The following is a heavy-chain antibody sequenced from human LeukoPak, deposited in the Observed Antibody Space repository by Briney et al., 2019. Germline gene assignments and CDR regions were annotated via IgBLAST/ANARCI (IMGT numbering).Heavy chain of an antibody. CDR2: IYYSGST. Sequence: SETLSLTCTVSGGSISSSSYYWGWIRQPPGKGLEWIGSIYYSGSTYYNPSLKSRFTISVDTSKNQFSLKLSSVTAADTAVYYCARVEMATLIVGVFDYWGQGTLVTVSS. D-gene: IGHD5-24*01. V-gene: IGHV4-39*01. CDR1: GGSISSSSYY. CDR3: ARVEMATLIVGVFDY. J-gene: IGHJ4*02.